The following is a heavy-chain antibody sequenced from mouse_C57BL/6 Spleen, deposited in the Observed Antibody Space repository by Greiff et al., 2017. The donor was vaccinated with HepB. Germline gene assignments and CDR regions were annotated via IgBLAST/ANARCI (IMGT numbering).Heavy chain of an antibody. CDR3: ARCGWDVRTWFAC. CDR1: GYTFTSYW. Sequence: QVQLQQPGAELVKPGASVKLSCKASGYTFTSYWMHWVKQRPGQGLEWIGMIHPNSGSTNYNEKFKSKATLTVDKSSSTAYMQLSSLTSEDSAVYYCARCGWDVRTWFACWGQGTLVTVSA. CDR2: IHPNSGST. J-gene: IGHJ3*01. D-gene: IGHD4-1*01. V-gene: IGHV1-64*01.